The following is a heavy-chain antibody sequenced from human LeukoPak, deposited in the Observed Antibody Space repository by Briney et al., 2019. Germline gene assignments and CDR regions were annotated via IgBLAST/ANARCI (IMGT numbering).Heavy chain of an antibody. Sequence: SQTLSLTCTVSGGSISSGSYYWSWIRQPAGKGLEWIGRIYTSGSTNYNPSLKSRVTISVDTSKNQFSLKLSSVTAADTAVYCCAREDIVVVPAAIVGVGAFDIWGQGTMVTVSS. CDR1: GGSISSGSYY. J-gene: IGHJ3*02. CDR3: AREDIVVVPAAIVGVGAFDI. D-gene: IGHD2-2*02. V-gene: IGHV4-61*02. CDR2: IYTSGST.